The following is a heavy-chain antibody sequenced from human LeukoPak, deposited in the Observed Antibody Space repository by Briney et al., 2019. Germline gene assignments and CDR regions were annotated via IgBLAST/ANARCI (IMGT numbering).Heavy chain of an antibody. CDR1: GFTFSSYA. CDR2: ISGSGGST. D-gene: IGHD3-22*01. Sequence: PGGSLRLSCAASGFTFSSYAMSWVRQAPGKGLEWVSAISGSGGSTYYADSVKGRFTISRDNSKNTLYLQMNSLRAEDTAVYYCAKRGFGISYYDSSGYDWFDPWGQGTLVTVSS. CDR3: AKRGFGISYYDSSGYDWFDP. J-gene: IGHJ5*02. V-gene: IGHV3-23*01.